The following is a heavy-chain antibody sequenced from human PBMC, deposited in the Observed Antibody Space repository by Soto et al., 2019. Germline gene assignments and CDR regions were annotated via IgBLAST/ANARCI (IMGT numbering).Heavy chain of an antibody. V-gene: IGHV3-30*18. CDR2: ISYDGRNK. D-gene: IGHD3-22*01. CDR3: AKDTYYHDTSGYYIFDY. J-gene: IGHJ4*02. Sequence: QVQLVESGGGVVQPGRSLRLSCAASGFTFSSYGIHWVRQAPGKGLEWVAVISYDGRNKQYADSVKGRFTIARDNSKNTLYLQMDSLRAEDTALYYCAKDTYYHDTSGYYIFDYWGQGTLVTVSS. CDR1: GFTFSSYG.